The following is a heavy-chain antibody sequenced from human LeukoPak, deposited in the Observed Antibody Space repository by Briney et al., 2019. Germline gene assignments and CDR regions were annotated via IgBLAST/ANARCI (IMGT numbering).Heavy chain of an antibody. V-gene: IGHV3-64*01. CDR2: ISSNGGST. D-gene: IGHD3-3*01. J-gene: IGHJ4*02. CDR1: GFTFSSYA. CDR3: ARGSAPNYDFWSGYYREDYFDY. Sequence: GGSLRLSCAASGFTFSSYAMHWVRQAPGKGLEYVSAISSNGGSTYYANSAKGRFTISRDNSKNTLYLQMGSLRAEDMAVYYCARGSAPNYDFWSGYYREDYFDYWGQGTLVTVSS.